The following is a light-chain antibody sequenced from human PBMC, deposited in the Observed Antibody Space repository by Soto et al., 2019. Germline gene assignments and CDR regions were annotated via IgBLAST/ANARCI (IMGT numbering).Light chain of an antibody. Sequence: DIQLTQSPSSLSASVGDRVTITCRASERISNYLNWYQQKPGTAPKLLIWSSSTLPSGVPSRFSGSGSGTDFTLSISGLQPEDFAVYYCQQSYNTPRTFGQGTKV. CDR1: ERISNY. CDR3: QQSYNTPRT. J-gene: IGKJ1*01. CDR2: SSS. V-gene: IGKV1-39*01.